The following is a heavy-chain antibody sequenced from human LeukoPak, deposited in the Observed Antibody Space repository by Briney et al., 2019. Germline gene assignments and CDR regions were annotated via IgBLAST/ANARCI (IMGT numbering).Heavy chain of an antibody. Sequence: GGSLRLSCAASGFTFSRYAMHWVRQAPGKGLEWVAVISYDGSNKYYADSVKGRFTISRDNSKNTLYLQMNSLRAEDTAVYDCARDRSPYSGYGDLVGYWGQGTLVTVSS. D-gene: IGHD4-17*01. J-gene: IGHJ4*02. V-gene: IGHV3-30-3*01. CDR2: ISYDGSNK. CDR1: GFTFSRYA. CDR3: ARDRSPYSGYGDLVGY.